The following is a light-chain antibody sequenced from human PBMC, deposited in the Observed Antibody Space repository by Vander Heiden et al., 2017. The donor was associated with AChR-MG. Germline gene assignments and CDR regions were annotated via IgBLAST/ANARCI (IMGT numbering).Light chain of an antibody. V-gene: IGLV2-11*01. Sequence: QSALTQPRSVSGSPGQSVTISCTGTSSDVGGSNYVSWYQQHPGKAPKLMIYDGSKRPSGVPDRFSGSKSGNTASLTISGLQAEDEADYYCCSYAGSPLFGGGTKLTVL. CDR2: DGS. CDR1: SSDVGGSNY. CDR3: CSYAGSPL. J-gene: IGLJ2*01.